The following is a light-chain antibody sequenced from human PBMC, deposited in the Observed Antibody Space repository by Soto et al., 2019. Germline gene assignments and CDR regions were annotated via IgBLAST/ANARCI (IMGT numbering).Light chain of an antibody. V-gene: IGKV1-5*03. CDR2: KTS. CDR1: QSFSTW. J-gene: IGKJ4*01. Sequence: DIQMTQSPSTLSASVGDRVTITCRASQSFSTWLAWYQQKPGKATNLLIYKTSILESGVPSRFSGSGSGTEFTLTISSLQPDDFATYYCQQYNSNPLTFGGGTKVEIK. CDR3: QQYNSNPLT.